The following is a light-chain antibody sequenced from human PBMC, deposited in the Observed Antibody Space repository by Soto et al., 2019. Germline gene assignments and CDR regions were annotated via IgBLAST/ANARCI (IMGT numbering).Light chain of an antibody. V-gene: IGLV2-14*01. Sequence: QSALTQPASVSGSPGETITISCTGTSNDVGGYGYVSWYRQYAGKAPTLMVSEVSSRPSGVSDRFSGSKSGTTAFLTISGLQTEDEGHYYCSSYSPSSLLFGGGTKVTVL. CDR2: EVS. CDR3: SSYSPSSLL. J-gene: IGLJ3*02. CDR1: SNDVGGYGY.